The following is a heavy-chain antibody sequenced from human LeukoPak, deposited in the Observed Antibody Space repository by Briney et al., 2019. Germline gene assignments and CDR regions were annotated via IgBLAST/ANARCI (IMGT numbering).Heavy chain of an antibody. D-gene: IGHD6-19*01. Sequence: PSETLSHTCTVSGGSVSGYYWSWIRQPPGKGLEWIGYIYYSGSTYYNPSLKSRVTISVDTSKNQFSLKLSSVTAADTAVYYCARVTYSSGWYVDWGQGTLVTVSS. V-gene: IGHV4-59*06. CDR1: GGSVSGYY. CDR3: ARVTYSSGWYVD. CDR2: IYYSGST. J-gene: IGHJ4*02.